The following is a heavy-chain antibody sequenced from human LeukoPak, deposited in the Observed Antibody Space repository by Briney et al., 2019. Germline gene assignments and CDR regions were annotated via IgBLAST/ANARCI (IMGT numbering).Heavy chain of an antibody. V-gene: IGHV3-21*01. CDR3: ARGFKSGMITFGGYLPAPLDY. CDR2: ISSSSSYI. J-gene: IGHJ4*02. D-gene: IGHD3-16*01. CDR1: GFIFSRNS. Sequence: PGGSLRLSCAASGFIFSRNSMNWVRQAPGKGLEWVSSISSSSSYIYYADSVKGRFTVSRDNAKNSLYLQMNSLRAEDTAVYYCARGFKSGMITFGGYLPAPLDYWGQGTLVTVSS.